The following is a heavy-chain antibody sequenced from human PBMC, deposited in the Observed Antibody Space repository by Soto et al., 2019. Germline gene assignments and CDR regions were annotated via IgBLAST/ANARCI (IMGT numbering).Heavy chain of an antibody. J-gene: IGHJ5*02. CDR1: GGSMSSYY. CDR2: VYSSGGT. Sequence: QVHLQQSGPGLVNPSETLSLTCTVSGGSMSSYYWTWIRQPAGKGLEWIGRVYSSGGTHYNPSLKSRVTISLDTSKNQFSLRPLSVTDADTAVYYCARGQRFSDWFDPWGQGTLVTVSS. V-gene: IGHV4-4*07. CDR3: ARGQRFSDWFDP. D-gene: IGHD3-3*01.